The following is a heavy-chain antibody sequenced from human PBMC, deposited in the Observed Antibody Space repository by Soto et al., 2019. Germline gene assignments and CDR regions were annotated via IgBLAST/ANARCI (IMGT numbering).Heavy chain of an antibody. V-gene: IGHV3-30*18. D-gene: IGHD6-13*01. CDR3: AKPADGYNNFDT. CDR2: ISSDGNDK. CDR1: GFTFSVNG. Sequence: PGGSLRLSCVASGFTFSVNGMHWVRQAPGKGLEWVAVISSDGNDKDYADSVKGRFTISRDNSKGTLFLQMNSLRPEDTAMYYCAKPADGYNNFDTWGQGTLVTVSS. J-gene: IGHJ4*02.